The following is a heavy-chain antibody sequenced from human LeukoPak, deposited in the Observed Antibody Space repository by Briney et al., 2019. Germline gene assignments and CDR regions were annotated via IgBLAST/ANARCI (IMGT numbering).Heavy chain of an antibody. Sequence: ASVKVSCKASGYTFTSYGISWVRQAPGQGLEWMGWISAYNGNTNYAQKLQGRVTMTTDTSTSTVYMELSSLRSEDTAVYYCARGWENYDILTGPTGYWGQGTLVTVSS. CDR1: GYTFTSYG. CDR2: ISAYNGNT. V-gene: IGHV1-18*01. D-gene: IGHD3-9*01. J-gene: IGHJ4*02. CDR3: ARGWENYDILTGPTGY.